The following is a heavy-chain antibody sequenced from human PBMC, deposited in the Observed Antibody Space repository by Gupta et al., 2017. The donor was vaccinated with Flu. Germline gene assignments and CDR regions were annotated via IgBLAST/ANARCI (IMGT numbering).Heavy chain of an antibody. CDR3: ARPLLSTVAGKNNWFDP. D-gene: IGHD6-19*01. CDR1: GFTFSSYA. CDR2: ISGSGGST. Sequence: EVQLLESGGGLVQPGGSLRLSCAASGFTFSSYAMSWVRQAPGKGLEWVSAISGSGGSTYYADSVKGRFTISRDNSKNTLYLQMNSLRAEDTAVYYCARPLLSTVAGKNNWFDPWGQGTLVTVSS. J-gene: IGHJ5*02. V-gene: IGHV3-23*01.